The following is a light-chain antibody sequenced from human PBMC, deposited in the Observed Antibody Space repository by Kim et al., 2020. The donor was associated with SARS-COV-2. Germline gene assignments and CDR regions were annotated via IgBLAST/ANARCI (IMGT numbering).Light chain of an antibody. CDR1: NIGGHS. Sequence: SYELTQPPSVSVAPGQTARITCGGNNIGGHSVHWYQQKPGQAPVLVIYYDSDRPSGIPQRFSGSNAATTATLTISRVQAGDEADYYCQVWDTDTEDFVFG. CDR3: QVWDTDTEDFV. J-gene: IGLJ1*01. CDR2: YDS. V-gene: IGLV3-21*01.